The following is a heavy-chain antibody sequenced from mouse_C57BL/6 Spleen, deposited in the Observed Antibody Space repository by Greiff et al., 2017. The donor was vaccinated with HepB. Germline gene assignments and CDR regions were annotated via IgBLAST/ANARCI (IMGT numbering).Heavy chain of an antibody. CDR2: ILPGSGST. CDR3: ARGLRRGGAMDY. D-gene: IGHD2-4*01. V-gene: IGHV1-9*01. J-gene: IGHJ4*01. Sequence: QVQLQQSGAELMKPGASVTLSCKATGYTFTGYWIEWVKQRPGHGLEWIGEILPGSGSTNYNEKFKGKATFTADTSSNIAYMQLSSLTTEDSAIYYCARGLRRGGAMDYWGQGTSVTVSS. CDR1: GYTFTGYW.